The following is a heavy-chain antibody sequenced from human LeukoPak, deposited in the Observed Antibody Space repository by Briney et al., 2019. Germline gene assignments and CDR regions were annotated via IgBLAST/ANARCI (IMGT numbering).Heavy chain of an antibody. V-gene: IGHV3-48*03. D-gene: IGHD3-22*01. CDR3: AREGNYYDSSGYDYFDY. CDR1: GFTFSSYE. Sequence: GGSLRLSCAASGFTFSSYEMNWVRQAPGKGLEWVSYISSSGSTIYYADSVKGRFTISRENAKNSLYLQMNSLRAEDTAVYYCAREGNYYDSSGYDYFDYWGQGTLVTVSS. J-gene: IGHJ4*02. CDR2: ISSSGSTI.